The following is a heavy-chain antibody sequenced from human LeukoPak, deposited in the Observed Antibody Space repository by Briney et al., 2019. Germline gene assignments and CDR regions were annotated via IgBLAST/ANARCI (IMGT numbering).Heavy chain of an antibody. J-gene: IGHJ3*01. D-gene: IGHD2-15*01. V-gene: IGHV4-61*03. CDR3: ARRVGSRSLDV. CDR2: IYYIGGT. CDR1: GGSISSGDYY. Sequence: PSETLSLTCTVSGGSISSGDYYWSWIRQPPGKGLEWIGNIYYIGGTNYNPSLKSRVSMSVDTSKSHFSLSLASLTAADTAVYYCARRVGSRSLDVWGLGTMVTVSS.